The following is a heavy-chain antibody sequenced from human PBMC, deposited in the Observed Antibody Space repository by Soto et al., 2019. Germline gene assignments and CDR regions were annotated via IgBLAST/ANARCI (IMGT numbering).Heavy chain of an antibody. Sequence: QVQLVQSGAEVKKPGASVKVSCKASGYSFITSYYMHWVRQAPGQGLEWMGIINPTGSMTKYSQRFQGRPPMTRDTSTSTDYMELTTLTSEDTAVYFCARDTGYDHDAFDIWGQGTMVTVSS. CDR1: GYSFITSYY. CDR2: INPTGSMT. V-gene: IGHV1-46*01. D-gene: IGHD5-12*01. CDR3: ARDTGYDHDAFDI. J-gene: IGHJ3*02.